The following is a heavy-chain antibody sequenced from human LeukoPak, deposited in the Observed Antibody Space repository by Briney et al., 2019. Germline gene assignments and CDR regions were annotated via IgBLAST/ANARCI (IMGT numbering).Heavy chain of an antibody. J-gene: IGHJ4*02. Sequence: GGSLRLSCAASGFTFSSYAMHWVRQAPGKGLEWVAVISYDGSNKYYADSVKGRFTISRDNSKNTLNLQMNSLRAEDTAVYYCAKESPYTSPRNYYFDYWGQGALVTASS. D-gene: IGHD1-1*01. V-gene: IGHV3-30-3*01. CDR2: ISYDGSNK. CDR1: GFTFSSYA. CDR3: AKESPYTSPRNYYFDY.